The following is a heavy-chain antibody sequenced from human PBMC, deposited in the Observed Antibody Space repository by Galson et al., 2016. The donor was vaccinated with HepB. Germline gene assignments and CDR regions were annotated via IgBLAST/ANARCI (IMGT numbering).Heavy chain of an antibody. Sequence: SLRLSCAASGFTFGTYGMHWVRQAPGKGLEWVAVIWFDGSNKQYADSVKGRFTISRDNSKNTLYLQMNSLRAEDTAVYYCARVDTPNYYYDMDVWGKGTTVTVSS. D-gene: IGHD2-8*01. CDR1: GFTFGTYG. CDR3: ARVDTPNYYYDMDV. J-gene: IGHJ6*04. CDR2: IWFDGSNK. V-gene: IGHV3-33*01.